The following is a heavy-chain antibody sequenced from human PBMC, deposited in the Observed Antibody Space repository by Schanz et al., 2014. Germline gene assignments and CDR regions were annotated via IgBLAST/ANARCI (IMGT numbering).Heavy chain of an antibody. D-gene: IGHD6-19*01. CDR3: ARVHSASDNYSSPGAFDI. J-gene: IGHJ3*02. V-gene: IGHV1-18*01. CDR1: GYIFGSHG. Sequence: QLMQSGSEVRKPGASVKVSCKASGYIFGSHGMTWVRQAPGQGPELMGWINAHTGNTQYAQKFQGRVNMTRDTVTTTVHLELTRLRTDDTAIYDCARVHSASDNYSSPGAFDIWGRGTRVTVSS. CDR2: INAHTGNT.